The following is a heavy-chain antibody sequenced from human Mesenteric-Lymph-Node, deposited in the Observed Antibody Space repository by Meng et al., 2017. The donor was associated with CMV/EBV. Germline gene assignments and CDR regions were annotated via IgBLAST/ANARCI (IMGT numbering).Heavy chain of an antibody. J-gene: IGHJ4*02. Sequence: SETLSLTCTVSGGSISSSSYYWGWIRQPPGKGLEWIGSIYYSGTTYYNPSLKSRVTISVDTSKNQFSLKLTSVTAADTAVCYCARHGYYDLWSGYSHFDYWGQGTQVTVSS. D-gene: IGHD3-3*01. CDR3: ARHGYYDLWSGYSHFDY. CDR2: IYYSGTT. CDR1: GGSISSSSYY. V-gene: IGHV4-39*01.